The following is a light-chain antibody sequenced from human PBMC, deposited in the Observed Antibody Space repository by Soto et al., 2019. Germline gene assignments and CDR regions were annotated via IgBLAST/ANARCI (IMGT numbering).Light chain of an antibody. CDR2: AAS. V-gene: IGKV1-39*01. CDR1: QSISNY. Sequence: DIQMTQSPPSLSASVGDRVTITCRASQSISNYLNWYQQMPGKAPKVLIYAASSLQSGVPSRFSGSGSGTDFTLTISSLQPEDFATYHCQQSYSAPLTFGGGTQVEIK. J-gene: IGKJ4*01. CDR3: QQSYSAPLT.